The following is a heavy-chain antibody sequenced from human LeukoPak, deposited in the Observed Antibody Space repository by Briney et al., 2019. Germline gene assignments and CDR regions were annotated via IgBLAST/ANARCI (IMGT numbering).Heavy chain of an antibody. CDR3: ARRRRGASNWFDP. Sequence: GGSLRLSCAASGFTFSDYYMSWIRQAPGKGLEWVSYISSSGSTIYYADSVKGRFTVSRDNAKNSLYLQMNSLRAEDTAVYYCARRRRGASNWFDPWGQGTLVTVSS. CDR1: GFTFSDYY. D-gene: IGHD3-10*01. J-gene: IGHJ5*02. V-gene: IGHV3-11*01. CDR2: ISSSGSTI.